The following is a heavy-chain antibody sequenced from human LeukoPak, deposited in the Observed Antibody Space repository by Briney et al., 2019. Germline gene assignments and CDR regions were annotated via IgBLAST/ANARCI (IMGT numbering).Heavy chain of an antibody. CDR3: AKDGGDPESLDY. V-gene: IGHV3-30*18. CDR2: ISYDGSNK. Sequence: PGGSLRLSCAASGFILNNHAMGWVRQAPGKGLEWVAVISYDGSNKYYADSVKGRFTISRDNSKNTLYLQMNSLRAEDTAVYYCAKDGGDPESLDYWGQGTLVTVSS. D-gene: IGHD2-21*02. CDR1: GFILNNHA. J-gene: IGHJ4*02.